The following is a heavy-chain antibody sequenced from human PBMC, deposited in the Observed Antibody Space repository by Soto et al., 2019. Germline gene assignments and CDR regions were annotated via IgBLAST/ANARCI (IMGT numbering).Heavy chain of an antibody. Sequence: SETLSLTCTVSGGSISSGNYCWSWIRQPPGKGLEWIGFIHYSGSSYYNPSLKSRVTISVDASKNQFSLKLDSVTAADTAVYYCARDLDTATYFDYWGHGTLVTVSS. J-gene: IGHJ4*01. CDR3: ARDLDTATYFDY. CDR2: IHYSGSS. D-gene: IGHD5-18*01. V-gene: IGHV4-30-4*01. CDR1: GGSISSGNYC.